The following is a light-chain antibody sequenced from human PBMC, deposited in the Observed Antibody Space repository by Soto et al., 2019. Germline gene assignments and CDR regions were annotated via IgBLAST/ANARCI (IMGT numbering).Light chain of an antibody. V-gene: IGKV2-30*01. J-gene: IGKJ1*01. CDR1: QSLVYSDGNTY. CDR3: MQGTQWPWT. CDR2: KVS. Sequence: VVIPQSPHSRPVTRGRPASISCRSRQSLVYSDGNTYWNWSQQRPGQSPRRRTYKVSNRDSGGADRFSGSGSGTDFKLKISRVEAEDGGFYYCMQGTQWPWTFGQGTKGDIK.